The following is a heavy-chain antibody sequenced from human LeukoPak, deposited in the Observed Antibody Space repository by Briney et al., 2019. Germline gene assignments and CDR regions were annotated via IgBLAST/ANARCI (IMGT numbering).Heavy chain of an antibody. D-gene: IGHD4-17*01. J-gene: IGHJ4*02. Sequence: GASVTVSCMASGYSFSDYAIQWVRQAPGQRLEWMGWINAGNGKTKYSQNFQGRGTITRDRSASTAYMELSSLRSEDTSISYCARGRWTATETTYYLDYRGQGTLVTVSS. V-gene: IGHV1-3*01. CDR1: GYSFSDYA. CDR2: INAGNGKT. CDR3: ARGRWTATETTYYLDY.